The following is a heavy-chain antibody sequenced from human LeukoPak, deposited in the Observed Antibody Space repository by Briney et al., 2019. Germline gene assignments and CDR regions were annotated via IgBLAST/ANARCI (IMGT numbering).Heavy chain of an antibody. Sequence: ASVKVSCKASGYTFTSYGISWVRQAPGQGVEWMGWISAYNGNTNYAQKLQGRVTMTTDTSTSTAYMELRSLRSGDTAVYYCARDRYDFWSCYPNWYFDLWGRGTLVTVSS. CDR2: ISAYNGNT. CDR3: ARDRYDFWSCYPNWYFDL. D-gene: IGHD3-3*01. J-gene: IGHJ2*01. V-gene: IGHV1-18*01. CDR1: GYTFTSYG.